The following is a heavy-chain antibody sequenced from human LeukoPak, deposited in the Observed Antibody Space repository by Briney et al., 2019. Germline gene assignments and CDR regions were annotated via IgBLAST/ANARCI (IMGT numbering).Heavy chain of an antibody. D-gene: IGHD3-22*01. CDR2: ISAYNGNT. CDR1: GYTFTSYG. J-gene: IGHJ4*02. Sequence: GASVKVSCKASGYTFTSYGISWVRQAPGQGLEWMGWISAYNGNTNYAQKLQGRVTMTTDTSTSTAYMELRSLRSDDTAVYYCAREEDYYDSSGYYPLDYWGQGTLVTVSS. V-gene: IGHV1-18*01. CDR3: AREEDYYDSSGYYPLDY.